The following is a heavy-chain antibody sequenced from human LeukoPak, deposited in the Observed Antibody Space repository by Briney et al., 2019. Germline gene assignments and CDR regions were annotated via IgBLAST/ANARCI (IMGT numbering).Heavy chain of an antibody. V-gene: IGHV4-4*07. J-gene: IGHJ4*02. CDR3: ARDHCSRGSCYASWYYFDY. D-gene: IGHD2-15*01. CDR1: GGPISSYY. CDR2: IYTSGST. Sequence: SETLSLTCTVSGGPISSYYWSWIRQPAGKGLEWIGRIYTSGSTNYNPSLKSRVTMSVDTSKNQFSLKLSSVTAADTAVYYCARDHCSRGSCYASWYYFDYWGQGTLVTVSS.